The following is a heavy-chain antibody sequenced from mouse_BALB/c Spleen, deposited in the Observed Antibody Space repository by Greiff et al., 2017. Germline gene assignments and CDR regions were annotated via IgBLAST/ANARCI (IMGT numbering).Heavy chain of an antibody. CDR2: INPNNGGT. Sequence: EVKLQESGPELVKPGASVKISCKTSGYTFTEYTMNWVKQSHGKILAWIGGINPNNGGTSYNQKFKGKATLTVDKSSSTAYLALRSLTSEDSAVYYCARAGSSYLDYGGQGTTLTVSS. CDR3: ARAGSSYLDY. CDR1: GYTFTEYT. D-gene: IGHD1-1*01. J-gene: IGHJ2*01. V-gene: IGHV1-18*01.